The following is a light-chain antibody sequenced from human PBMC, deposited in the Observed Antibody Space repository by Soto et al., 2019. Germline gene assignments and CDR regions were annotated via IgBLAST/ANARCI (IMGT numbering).Light chain of an antibody. CDR3: SSYTSSSTLVV. J-gene: IGLJ2*01. Sequence: QSALTQPASVSGSPGQSITISCTGTSSHVGGYNYVSWYQQHPGKAPKLMIYDDSNRPSGVSNRFSGSKSGNTASLTISGLQAEDEADYYCSSYTSSSTLVVFGGGTKLTVL. CDR2: DDS. V-gene: IGLV2-14*01. CDR1: SSHVGGYNY.